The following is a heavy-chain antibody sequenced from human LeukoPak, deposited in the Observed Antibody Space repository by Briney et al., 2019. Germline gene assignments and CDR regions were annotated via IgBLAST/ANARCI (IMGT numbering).Heavy chain of an antibody. CDR1: GYTFTSYY. J-gene: IGHJ4*02. D-gene: IGHD3-22*01. Sequence: ASVKVSCKASGYTFTSYYMHWVRQAPGQGLEWMGIINPSGGSTSYAQKFQSRVTMTRDTTTSTVYMELSSLRSEDTAVYYCARVYYDSSATASFDYWGQGTLVTVSP. CDR2: INPSGGST. CDR3: ARVYYDSSATASFDY. V-gene: IGHV1-46*01.